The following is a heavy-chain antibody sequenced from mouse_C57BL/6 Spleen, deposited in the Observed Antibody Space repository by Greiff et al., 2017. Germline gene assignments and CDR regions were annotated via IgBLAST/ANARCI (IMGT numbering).Heavy chain of an antibody. CDR2: ISYDGSN. V-gene: IGHV3-6*01. CDR3: ARPGYYDAMDY. Sequence: ESGPGLVKPSQSLSLTCSVTGYSITSGYYWNWIRQFPGNKLEWMGYISYDGSNNYNPSLKNRISITRDTSKNQFFLKLNSVTTEDTATYYCARPGYYDAMDYWGQGTSVTVSS. CDR1: GYSITSGYY. D-gene: IGHD2-2*01. J-gene: IGHJ4*01.